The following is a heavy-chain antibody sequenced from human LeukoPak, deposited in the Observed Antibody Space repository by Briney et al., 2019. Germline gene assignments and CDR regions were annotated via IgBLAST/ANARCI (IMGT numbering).Heavy chain of an antibody. D-gene: IGHD3-22*01. V-gene: IGHV1-18*01. CDR3: ARQHSSGYYSPHYYYGMDA. CDR2: ISVYKGNT. Sequence: ASVKVSCKASGYTFTTYGISWVRQAPGQGLEWMGWISVYKGNTNYAQKLQGRVTMTTETSTSTAYMELRSLRSDDTAVYYCARQHSSGYYSPHYYYGMDAWGQGTTVTVSS. J-gene: IGHJ6*02. CDR1: GYTFTTYG.